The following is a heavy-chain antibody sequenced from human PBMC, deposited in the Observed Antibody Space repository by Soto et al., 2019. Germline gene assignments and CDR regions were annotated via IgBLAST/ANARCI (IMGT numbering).Heavy chain of an antibody. J-gene: IGHJ4*02. CDR3: ARLGGFFQALDS. CDR2: IYFGGTT. Sequence: QVQLQESGPGLVKPSETLSLTCTVSGGSISPYYWSWIRQPPGKGLEWIGYIYFGGTTKYNPSLKSRVSISVDTSKNQFPLMLTSVTAAETAVYYCARLGGFFQALDSWGQGALVTVSS. D-gene: IGHD2-15*01. V-gene: IGHV4-59*08. CDR1: GGSISPYY.